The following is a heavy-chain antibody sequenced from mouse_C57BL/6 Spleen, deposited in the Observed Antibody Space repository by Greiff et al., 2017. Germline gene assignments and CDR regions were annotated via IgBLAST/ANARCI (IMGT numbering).Heavy chain of an antibody. CDR1: GYTFTDYY. J-gene: IGHJ3*01. V-gene: IGHV1-75*01. Sequence: VKLQESGPELVKPGASVKISCKASGYTFTDYYINWVKQRPGQGLEWIGWIFPGSGSTYYNEKFKGKDTLTVDKSSSTAYMLLSSLTSEDSAVYFCALIYYDYEGFAYWGQGTLVTVSA. D-gene: IGHD2-4*01. CDR2: IFPGSGST. CDR3: ALIYYDYEGFAY.